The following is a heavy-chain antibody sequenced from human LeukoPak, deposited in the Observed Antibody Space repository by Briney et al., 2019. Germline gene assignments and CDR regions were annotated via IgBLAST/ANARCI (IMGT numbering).Heavy chain of an antibody. J-gene: IGHJ4*02. CDR1: GFSFSTYA. V-gene: IGHV3-23*01. CDR2: TSGNGAKT. D-gene: IGHD2-2*01. Sequence: GGSLRLSCAASGFSFSTYALSWVRQAPGKGLEWVSATSGNGAKTYYADSVRGRFTISRDNSKNTLYLQMNSLRAEDTAVYYCARDPCHGALDYWGQGALVTVSS. CDR3: ARDPCHGALDY.